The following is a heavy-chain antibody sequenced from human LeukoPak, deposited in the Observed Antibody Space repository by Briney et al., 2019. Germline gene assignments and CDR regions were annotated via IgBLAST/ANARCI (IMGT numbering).Heavy chain of an antibody. J-gene: IGHJ4*02. CDR2: INPNSGGT. CDR1: GYTFTSYD. D-gene: IGHD2-8*01. Sequence: ASVKVSCKASGYTFTSYDINWVRQAPGQGLEWMGWINPNSGGTNYAQKFQGRVTMTRDTSISTAYMELSRLRSDDTAVYYCAREMGYALDYWGQGTLVTVSS. V-gene: IGHV1-2*02. CDR3: AREMGYALDY.